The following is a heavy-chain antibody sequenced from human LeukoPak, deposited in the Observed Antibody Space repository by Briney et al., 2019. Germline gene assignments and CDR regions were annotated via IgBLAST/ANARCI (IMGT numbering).Heavy chain of an antibody. D-gene: IGHD3-9*01. CDR1: GFTFSSY. V-gene: IGHV3-21*01. CDR3: ARGQSRYFDWYLGFFDY. CDR2: ISSTSSYI. Sequence: GGSLRLSCAASGFTFSSYMNWGRQAPGKGLEWGSSISSTSSYIYYADSVKGRFTISRDNAKNSLYLQMNSLRADDTAVYYCARGQSRYFDWYLGFFDYWGQGTLVTVSS. J-gene: IGHJ4*02.